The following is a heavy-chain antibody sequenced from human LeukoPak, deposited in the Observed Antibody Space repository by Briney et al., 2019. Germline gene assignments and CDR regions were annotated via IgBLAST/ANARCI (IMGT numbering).Heavy chain of an antibody. CDR1: GFTFRSYS. CDR2: ISSSSYI. V-gene: IGHV3-21*01. CDR3: ASSIVDTAMVMIDY. J-gene: IGHJ4*02. Sequence: GGSLRLSCAASGFTFRSYSMNWVRQAPGKGLEWVSSISSSSYIYYADSVKGRFTISRDNAKNSLYLQMNSLRAEDTAVYYCASSIVDTAMVMIDYWGQGTLVTVSS. D-gene: IGHD5-18*01.